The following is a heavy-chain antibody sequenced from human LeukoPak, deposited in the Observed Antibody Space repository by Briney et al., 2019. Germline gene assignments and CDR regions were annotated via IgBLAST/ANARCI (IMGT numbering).Heavy chain of an antibody. Sequence: SETLSLTCAVYGGSFSGYYWSWLRQPPGEGLEWVGEINHSGSTNYNPSLKSRVTISVDTSKNQFSLKLSSVTAADTAVYYCARSLYDFWSGYYEFPRYYFDYWGQGTLVTVSS. CDR1: GGSFSGYY. CDR3: ARSLYDFWSGYYEFPRYYFDY. V-gene: IGHV4-34*01. J-gene: IGHJ4*02. CDR2: INHSGST. D-gene: IGHD3-3*01.